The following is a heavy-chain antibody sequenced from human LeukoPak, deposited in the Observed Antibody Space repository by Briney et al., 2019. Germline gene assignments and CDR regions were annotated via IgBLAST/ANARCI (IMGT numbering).Heavy chain of an antibody. CDR1: GSTVSSNY. D-gene: IGHD3-10*01. J-gene: IGHJ4*02. Sequence: GGSLRLSCAASGSTVSSNYMSWVRQAPGKGLEWVSVIYSGGSTYYADSVKGRFTISRDNSKNTLYLQMNSLRAEDTAVYYCARIVMVRGAPGVCDYWGQGTLVTVSS. CDR3: ARIVMVRGAPGVCDY. CDR2: IYSGGST. V-gene: IGHV3-66*01.